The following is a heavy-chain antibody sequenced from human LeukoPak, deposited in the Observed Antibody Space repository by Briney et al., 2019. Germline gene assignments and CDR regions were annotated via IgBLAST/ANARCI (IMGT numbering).Heavy chain of an antibody. Sequence: AGSLSLSCAVSGVSFSSDAMSWVRQPPGKGLEWVSSISGIGGSTYYADSVKGRFSLSSDNSKDTLYPQMNSLRAEDTAVYYCAKDGQYGGYGALGWFDPWGQGTLVTVSS. D-gene: IGHD5-12*01. V-gene: IGHV3-23*01. J-gene: IGHJ5*02. CDR1: GVSFSSDA. CDR3: AKDGQYGGYGALGWFDP. CDR2: ISGIGGST.